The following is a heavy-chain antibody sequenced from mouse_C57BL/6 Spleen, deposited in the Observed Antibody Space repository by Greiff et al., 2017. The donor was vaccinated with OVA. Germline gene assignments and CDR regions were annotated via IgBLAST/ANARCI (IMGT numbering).Heavy chain of an antibody. CDR1: GYTFTSYW. J-gene: IGHJ2*01. CDR3: ARRSSGYPSLDY. D-gene: IGHD3-2*02. V-gene: IGHV1-55*01. Sequence: QVQLQQPGAELVKPGASVKLSCKASGYTFTSYWITWVKQRPGQGLEWIGDIYPGSGSTNYNEKFKSKATLTVDTSSSTAYMQLSSLTSEDSAVYYCARRSSGYPSLDYWGQGTTLTVSS. CDR2: IYPGSGST.